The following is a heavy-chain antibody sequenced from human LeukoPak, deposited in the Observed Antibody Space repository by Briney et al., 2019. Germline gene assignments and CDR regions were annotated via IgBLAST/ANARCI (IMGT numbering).Heavy chain of an antibody. CDR3: ARRNSPSRTTALPRGRAFDI. D-gene: IGHD2/OR15-2a*01. Sequence: GASVKVSCKATGYTFTSYDINWVRQATGQGLEWMGWMNPNSGNTGYAQKFQGRVTMTRNTSISTAYLELSNLRSEDTAVYYCARRNSPSRTTALPRGRAFDIWGQGTLVSVSS. J-gene: IGHJ3*02. CDR2: MNPNSGNT. V-gene: IGHV1-8*01. CDR1: GYTFTSYD.